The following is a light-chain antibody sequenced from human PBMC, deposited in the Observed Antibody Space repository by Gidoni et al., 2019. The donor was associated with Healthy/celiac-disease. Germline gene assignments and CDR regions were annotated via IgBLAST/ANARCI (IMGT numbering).Light chain of an antibody. CDR2: LGS. V-gene: IGKV2-28*01. CDR3: MQGIQPPLT. Sequence: DIVMAQSPFSRPVAPGQPASIACRSSPSLLDSNGYNYLDWYLQKPGQSPQLLIYLGSNRAAGVHDRFSSSGSGTDFTLNISRVEAEDVGVYYCMQGIQPPLTFGGGTKVEIK. J-gene: IGKJ4*01. CDR1: PSLLDSNGYNY.